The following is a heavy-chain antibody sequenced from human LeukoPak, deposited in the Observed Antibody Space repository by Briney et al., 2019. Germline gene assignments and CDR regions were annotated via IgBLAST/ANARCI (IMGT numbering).Heavy chain of an antibody. Sequence: PGGSLRLSCAASGFTFSSYVMHWVRQAPGKGLEWVAIISYDGSNEYYADSVKGRFTISRDNSKNTLSLQMNSLRAEDTAVYYCARDRLLEDRDYHYYYYMDVWGIGTTVTVSS. CDR3: ARDRLLEDRDYHYYYYMDV. CDR2: ISYDGSNE. V-gene: IGHV3-30*04. D-gene: IGHD1-1*01. CDR1: GFTFSSYV. J-gene: IGHJ6*03.